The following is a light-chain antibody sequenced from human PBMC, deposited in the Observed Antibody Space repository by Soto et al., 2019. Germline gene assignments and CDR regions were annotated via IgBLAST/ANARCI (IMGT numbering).Light chain of an antibody. J-gene: IGKJ4*01. CDR2: DAS. CDR1: QSVSSY. V-gene: IGKV3-11*01. CDR3: QQRSNLPT. Sequence: EIVLTQSPATLSLSPGERATLSCRASQSVSSYLAWYQQKPGQAPRLLIYDASNRATGIPARFSGSGSGTDFTLTISSLEPEHFAVYYCQQRSNLPTFGGGTKVEIK.